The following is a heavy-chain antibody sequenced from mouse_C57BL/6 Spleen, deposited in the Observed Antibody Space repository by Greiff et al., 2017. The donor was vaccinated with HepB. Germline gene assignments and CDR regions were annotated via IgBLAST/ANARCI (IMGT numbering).Heavy chain of an antibody. CDR2: INPSTGGT. Sequence: VQLKQSGPELVKPGASVKISCKASGYSFTGYYMNWVKQSPEKSLEWIGEINPSTGGTTYNQKFKAKATLTVDKSSSTAYMQLKSLTSEDSAVYYCARVYSNYDVDYWGQGTTLTVSS. CDR3: ARVYSNYDVDY. J-gene: IGHJ2*01. CDR1: GYSFTGYY. V-gene: IGHV1-42*01. D-gene: IGHD2-5*01.